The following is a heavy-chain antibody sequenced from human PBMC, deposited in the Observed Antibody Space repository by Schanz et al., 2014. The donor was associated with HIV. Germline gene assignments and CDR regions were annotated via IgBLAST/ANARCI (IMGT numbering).Heavy chain of an antibody. Sequence: VHLLESGGGLVQPGGSLRLSCAASGFTFSAYAMNWVRQAPVKGLEWVAIINYDGSNKYYADSVKGRFTISRDNSKNTLYLQMNSLRAEDTAVYYCASVRVGGWGQGTLVTVSS. J-gene: IGHJ4*02. V-gene: IGHV3-33*08. CDR1: GFTFSAYA. CDR2: INYDGSNK. D-gene: IGHD3-10*01. CDR3: ASVRVGG.